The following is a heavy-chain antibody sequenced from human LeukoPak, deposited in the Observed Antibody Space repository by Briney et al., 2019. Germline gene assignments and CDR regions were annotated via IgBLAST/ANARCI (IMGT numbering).Heavy chain of an antibody. J-gene: IGHJ4*02. Sequence: GGSLRLSCAASGFTFSSYWMHWVRQAPGKGLVWVSRIYSDGSITNYADSVKGRFTISRDNAKNTLYLQMNSLRAADTAVYYCARESENYYGSASFYYFDYWGQGILVTVSS. D-gene: IGHD3-10*01. CDR2: IYSDGSIT. V-gene: IGHV3-74*01. CDR1: GFTFSSYW. CDR3: ARESENYYGSASFYYFDY.